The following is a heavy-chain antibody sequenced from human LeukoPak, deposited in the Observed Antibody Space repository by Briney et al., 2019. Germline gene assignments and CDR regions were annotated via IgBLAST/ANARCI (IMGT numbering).Heavy chain of an antibody. CDR2: ISGSGGST. V-gene: IGHV3-23*01. Sequence: PGGSLRLSCAASGFTFSSYAMSWVRQAPGKGLEWVSAISGSGGSTYYADSVKGRFTISRDISNNMLYLEMNSLRAEDTAVYYCARGPHKPDWGQGTLVTVSS. CDR3: ARGPHKPD. J-gene: IGHJ4*02. CDR1: GFTFSSYA.